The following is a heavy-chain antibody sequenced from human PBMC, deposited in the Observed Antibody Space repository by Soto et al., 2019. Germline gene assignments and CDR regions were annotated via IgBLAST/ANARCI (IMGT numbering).Heavy chain of an antibody. CDR1: GYTLTELS. CDR2: FDPEDGET. CDR3: ARERGGIDY. V-gene: IGHV1-24*01. D-gene: IGHD3-10*01. Sequence: GASVKVSCKVSGYTLTELSMHWVRQAPGKGLEWMGGFDPEDGETIYAQKFQGRVTMTRNTSISTAYMELSSLRSGDTAVYYCARERGGIDYWGQGTLVTVSS. J-gene: IGHJ4*02.